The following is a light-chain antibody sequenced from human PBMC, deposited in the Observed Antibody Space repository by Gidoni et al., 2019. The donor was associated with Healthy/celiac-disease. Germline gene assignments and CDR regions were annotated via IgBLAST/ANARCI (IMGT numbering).Light chain of an antibody. CDR2: GNS. V-gene: IGLV1-40*01. J-gene: IGLJ1*01. Sequence: IPCTGSSSNIGAGYDVHWYQQLPGTAPKLLIYGNSNRPSGVPDRFSGSKSGTSASLAITGLQAEDEADYYCQSYDSSLSGLYVFGTGTKVTVL. CDR1: SSNIGAGYD. CDR3: QSYDSSLSGLYV.